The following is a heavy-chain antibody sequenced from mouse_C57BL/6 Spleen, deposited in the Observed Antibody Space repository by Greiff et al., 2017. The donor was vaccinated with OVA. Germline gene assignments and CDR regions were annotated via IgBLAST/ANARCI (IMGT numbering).Heavy chain of an antibody. D-gene: IGHD1-1*01. V-gene: IGHV1-69*01. J-gene: IGHJ3*01. CDR1: GYTFTSYW. CDR2: IDPSDSYT. Sequence: QVQLQQPGAELVMPGASVKLSCKASGYTFTSYWMHWVKQRPGQGLEWIGEIDPSDSYTNYNQKFKGKSTLTVDKSSSTAYMQLSSLTSEDSAVYYCARYGYYGSPGWFAYWGQGTLVTVSA. CDR3: ARYGYYGSPGWFAY.